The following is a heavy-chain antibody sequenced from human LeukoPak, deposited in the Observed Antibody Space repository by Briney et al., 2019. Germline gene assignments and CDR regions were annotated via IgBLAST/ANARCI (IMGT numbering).Heavy chain of an antibody. D-gene: IGHD3-10*01. CDR1: GFTFSSYA. V-gene: IGHV3-23*01. J-gene: IGHJ5*02. CDR3: AKTPYYYGSGNNWFDP. Sequence: GASLGLSCAASGFTFSSYAMSWVRQAPGKGLEWVSAISGSGGSTYYADSVKGRFTISRDNSKNTLYLQMNSLRAEDTAVYYCAKTPYYYGSGNNWFDPWGQGTLVTVSS. CDR2: ISGSGGST.